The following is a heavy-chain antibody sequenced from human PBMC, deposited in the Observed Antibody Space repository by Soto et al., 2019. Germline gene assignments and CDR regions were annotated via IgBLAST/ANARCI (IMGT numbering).Heavy chain of an antibody. CDR1: GFTFKNYD. CDR2: ISAAGDP. V-gene: IGHV3-13*05. J-gene: IGHJ6*02. CDR3: ARTDRDFYGLDV. Sequence: EVQLVESGGGLVQPGGSLRLSCEASGFTFKNYDMHLVLQGTGKGLEWVSGISAAGDPDYADSVEGRFTISRENAQNSFFLQMNSLRVGDAAVYYCARTDRDFYGLDVWGQGTTVIVSS.